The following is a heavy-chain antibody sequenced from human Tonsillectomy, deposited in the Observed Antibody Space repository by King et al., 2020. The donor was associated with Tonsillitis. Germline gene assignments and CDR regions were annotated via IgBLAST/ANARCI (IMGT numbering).Heavy chain of an antibody. CDR2: ISGSVGTT. CDR3: AKGWQLDPIDY. Sequence: QLVQSGGGLVQPGGSLRLSCAASGFTFSSYAMSWVRQAPGKGLEWDSPISGSVGTTYYADSVKGRFTISRDKSKNTLYLQMNSLRAEDTAVYYCAKGWQLDPIDYWGQGTLVTVSS. V-gene: IGHV3-23*04. CDR1: GFTFSSYA. D-gene: IGHD2-15*01. J-gene: IGHJ4*02.